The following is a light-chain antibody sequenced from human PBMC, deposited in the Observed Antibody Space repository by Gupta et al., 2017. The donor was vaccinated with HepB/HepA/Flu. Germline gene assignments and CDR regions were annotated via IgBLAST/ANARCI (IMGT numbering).Light chain of an antibody. CDR3: HQEGSPPSS. J-gene: IGKJ2*04. Sequence: EIVLAQSPGTLSLSPGERATLSCRASQSVRSSDLAWYQHKRGQAPRLLIYGTSSRATGIPDRFSGSGSGTDFTLTISRLEPEDSAIYYCHQEGSPPSSFGQGTKLEIK. V-gene: IGKV3-20*01. CDR1: QSVRSSD. CDR2: GTS.